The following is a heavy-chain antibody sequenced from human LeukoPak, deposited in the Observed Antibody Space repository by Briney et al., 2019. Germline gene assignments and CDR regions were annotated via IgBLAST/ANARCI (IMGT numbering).Heavy chain of an antibody. CDR3: ARGFCSSTSCYGGDYYYYGMDV. Sequence: ASVKVSCKASGGTFSSYAISWVRQAPGQGLEWMGGIIPIFGTANYAQKFQGRVTITADESTSTAYMELSSLRSEDTAVYYCARGFCSSTSCYGGDYYYYGMDVWGQGTTVTVSS. D-gene: IGHD2-2*01. J-gene: IGHJ6*02. V-gene: IGHV1-69*13. CDR1: GGTFSSYA. CDR2: IIPIFGTA.